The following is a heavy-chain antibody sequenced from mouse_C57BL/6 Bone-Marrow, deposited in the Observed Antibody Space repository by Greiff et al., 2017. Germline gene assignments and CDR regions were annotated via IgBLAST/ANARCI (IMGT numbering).Heavy chain of an antibody. J-gene: IGHJ2*01. Sequence: QVQLKQPGAELVRPGTSVKLSCKASGYTFTSYWMHWVKQRPGQGLEWIGVIDPSDSYTNYNQKFKGKATLTVDTSSSTAYMQLSSLTSEDSAVYYCARDYCGNRYYFDYWGQGTTLTVSS. V-gene: IGHV1-59*01. CDR3: ARDYCGNRYYFDY. D-gene: IGHD2-1*01. CDR2: IDPSDSYT. CDR1: GYTFTSYW.